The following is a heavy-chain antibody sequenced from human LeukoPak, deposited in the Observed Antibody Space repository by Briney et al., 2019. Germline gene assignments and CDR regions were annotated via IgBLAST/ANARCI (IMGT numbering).Heavy chain of an antibody. V-gene: IGHV4-39*02. D-gene: IGHD3-10*01. J-gene: IGHJ6*03. CDR2: IYYGGST. CDR3: AGMVRGVVLGPNYYPYHMDV. Sequence: PSETLSPTCTVSGGSISSHLYFWAWIRQPPGKGLEWIGSIYYGGSTYYNPSLKRRVTISVDTSKDDFSLKLASVTAADTAMYYCAGMVRGVVLGPNYYPYHMDVWGTGTTVSVSS. CDR1: GGSISSHLYF.